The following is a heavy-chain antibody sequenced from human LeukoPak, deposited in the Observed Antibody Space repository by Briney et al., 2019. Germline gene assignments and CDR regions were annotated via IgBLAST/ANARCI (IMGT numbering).Heavy chain of an antibody. Sequence: SVKVSCKASGYTFTSYGISWVRQAPGQGLEWMGWVSAYNGNTNYAQKLQGRVTMTTDTSTSTAYMELRSLRSDDTAVYYCARGCSSTSCYSNPLDVWGKGTTVTVSS. CDR1: GYTFTSYG. V-gene: IGHV1-18*01. CDR3: ARGCSSTSCYSNPLDV. D-gene: IGHD2-2*01. CDR2: VSAYNGNT. J-gene: IGHJ6*04.